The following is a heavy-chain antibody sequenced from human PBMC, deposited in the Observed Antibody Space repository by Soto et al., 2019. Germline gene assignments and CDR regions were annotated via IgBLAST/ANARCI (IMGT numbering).Heavy chain of an antibody. CDR1: GGSINNHY. V-gene: IGHV4-59*11. J-gene: IGHJ4*02. CDR2: IYYSGST. D-gene: IGHD7-27*01. CDR3: ARANWYCEY. Sequence: QVQLQESGPGLVKPSETLSLTCTVSGGSINNHYWSWIRQPPGKGLEWIGYIYYSGSTNYNPSLQRQDTKSVHTSNDQVFLRLSSVTAADRAIYDYARANWYCEYWGQGVLVTVSS.